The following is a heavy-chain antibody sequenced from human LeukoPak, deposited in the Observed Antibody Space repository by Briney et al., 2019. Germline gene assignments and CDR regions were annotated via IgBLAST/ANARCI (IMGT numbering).Heavy chain of an antibody. D-gene: IGHD2-15*01. V-gene: IGHV3-11*01. Sequence: PGGSLRLSCAASGFHVITYYMNWFRQAPGTGLEWVSSISRSGSTKYYADSVKGRFTISRDNAKNSLFLQMNSLRAEDTAVYYCARVLRYCSGGNCYSGGLGYMDVWGKGTTVTISS. J-gene: IGHJ6*03. CDR3: ARVLRYCSGGNCYSGGLGYMDV. CDR1: GFHVITYY. CDR2: ISRSGSTK.